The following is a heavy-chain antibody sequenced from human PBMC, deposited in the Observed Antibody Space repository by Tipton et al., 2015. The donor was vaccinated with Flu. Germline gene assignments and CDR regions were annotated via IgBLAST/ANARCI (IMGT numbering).Heavy chain of an antibody. V-gene: IGHV5-51*01. CDR1: GYSFSSYW. Sequence: QLVQSGAEVKKPGESLKISCKGSGYSFSSYWIGWVRQMPGEGLEWMGSIYPGDSETTYSPSFQGQVTISADRSISTAYLQWSSLKASDTAMYYCARRQNAYNGYDLAMNYWYFDLWGRGTLVTVSS. CDR2: IYPGDSET. CDR3: ARRQNAYNGYDLAMNYWYFDL. J-gene: IGHJ2*01. D-gene: IGHD5-12*01.